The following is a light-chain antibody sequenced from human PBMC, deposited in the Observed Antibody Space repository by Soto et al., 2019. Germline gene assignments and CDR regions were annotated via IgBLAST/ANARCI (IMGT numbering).Light chain of an antibody. V-gene: IGKV1-39*01. CDR1: QNIGRY. CDR3: QQTYGTPLYT. J-gene: IGKJ2*01. Sequence: DIQMTQSPSSLSASIGERVTITCRASQNIGRYLNWSQQRPGKAPKVLIYTASRSQSGVPSRFSGSGSGTDFTLTISSLQPEDFVTYFCQQTYGTPLYTFGQGTKLEIK. CDR2: TAS.